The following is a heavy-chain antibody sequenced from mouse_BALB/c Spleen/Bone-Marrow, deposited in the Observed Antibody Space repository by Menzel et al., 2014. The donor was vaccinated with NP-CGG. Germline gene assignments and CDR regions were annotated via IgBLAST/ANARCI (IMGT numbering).Heavy chain of an antibody. CDR2: INPDSSTI. Sequence: DVMLVESGGGLVQPGGSLKLSCAASGFDFSRYWMTWVRQAPGKGLEWIGEINPDSSTINYTPSLKDKFIISRDNAKNTLYLQKSKVRSEDTALYYCARPGYYGYQDVWGAGTTVTVSS. V-gene: IGHV4-1*02. D-gene: IGHD1-2*01. CDR1: GFDFSRYW. CDR3: ARPGYYGYQDV. J-gene: IGHJ1*01.